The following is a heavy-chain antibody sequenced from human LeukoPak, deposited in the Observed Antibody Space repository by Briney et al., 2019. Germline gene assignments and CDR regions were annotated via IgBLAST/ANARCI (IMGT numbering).Heavy chain of an antibody. CDR2: IYHNGST. CDR1: GGSIISYY. J-gene: IGHJ6*03. D-gene: IGHD3-3*01. V-gene: IGHV4-59*01. CDR3: AREAPLWSGSNYYYYMDV. Sequence: SETLSLTCTVSGGSIISYYWSWIRQPPGKGLEWIGYIYHNGSTKYNPALKSRVTITVDTSKNQFSLKLSSVTAADTAVYYCAREAPLWSGSNYYYYMDVWGKGTTVTVSS.